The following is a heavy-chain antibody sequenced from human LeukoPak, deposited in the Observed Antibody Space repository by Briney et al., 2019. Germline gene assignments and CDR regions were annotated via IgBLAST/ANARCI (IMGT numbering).Heavy chain of an antibody. CDR2: ISYDGSNK. CDR3: AKETATREFDY. Sequence: GGSLGLSCAASAFTFSSYGMHWVRQAPGKGLEWVAVISYDGSNKYYADSVKGRFTISRDNSKNTLYLQMNSLRAEDTAVFYCAKETATREFDYWGQGTLVTVSS. CDR1: AFTFSSYG. V-gene: IGHV3-30*18. D-gene: IGHD6-25*01. J-gene: IGHJ4*02.